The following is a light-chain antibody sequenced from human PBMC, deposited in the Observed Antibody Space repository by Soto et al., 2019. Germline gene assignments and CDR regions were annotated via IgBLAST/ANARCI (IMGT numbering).Light chain of an antibody. CDR1: QSVSSSY. CDR2: AAS. V-gene: IGKV3-20*01. CDR3: RQYNNWPFS. J-gene: IGKJ5*01. Sequence: SPGTLSLSPGERATLSCRASQSVSSSYLAWYQQKPGQAPRLLMYAASSRATGIPDRFSGSGSGTDFTLTISGLQSEDSAVYFCRQYNNWPFSFGQGTRLEIK.